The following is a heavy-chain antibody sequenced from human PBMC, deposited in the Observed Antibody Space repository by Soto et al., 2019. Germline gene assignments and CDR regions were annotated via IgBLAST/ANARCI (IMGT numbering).Heavy chain of an antibody. CDR2: INHSGST. D-gene: IGHD3-10*01. CDR3: AQRDGETYKYGSGTYSTAKYHFDY. CDR1: GGSINSYY. Sequence: SETLSLTCTVSGGSINSYYWSWIRQPPGKGLEWIGEINHSGSTNYNPSLKSRVTISIDTSKNQFSLKLGSVTAADTAVYYCAQRDGETYKYGSGTYSTAKYHFDYWGQGTLSIVSS. V-gene: IGHV4-34*01. J-gene: IGHJ4*02.